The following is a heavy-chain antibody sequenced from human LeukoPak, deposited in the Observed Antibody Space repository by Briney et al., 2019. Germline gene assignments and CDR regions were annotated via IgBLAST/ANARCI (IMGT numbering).Heavy chain of an antibody. CDR2: ISSSSSYT. D-gene: IGHD1-26*01. V-gene: IGHV3-11*06. CDR3: ARDSGSYPNDAFDI. Sequence: SGGSLRLPCAASGFTFSDYYMSWIRQAPGKGLEWVSYISSSSSYTNYADSVKGRFTISRDNAKNSLYLQMNSLRAEDTAVYYCARDSGSYPNDAFDIWGQGTMVTVSS. J-gene: IGHJ3*02. CDR1: GFTFSDYY.